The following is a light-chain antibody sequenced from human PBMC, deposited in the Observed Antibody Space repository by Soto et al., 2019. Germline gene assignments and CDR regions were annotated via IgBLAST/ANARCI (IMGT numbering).Light chain of an antibody. Sequence: QSVLTQPASVSGSPGQAITISCTGTSSDVGGYNYVSWYQQHPGKAPKLMIYEVSYRPSGVSNRFSGSKSGNTASLTISGLQAEDEADYYCSSYSSTSTRTFGIGTKVTVL. CDR1: SSDVGGYNY. J-gene: IGLJ1*01. V-gene: IGLV2-14*01. CDR3: SSYSSTSTRT. CDR2: EVS.